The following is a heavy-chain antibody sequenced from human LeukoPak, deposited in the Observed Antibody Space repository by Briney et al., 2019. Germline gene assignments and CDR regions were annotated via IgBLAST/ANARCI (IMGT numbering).Heavy chain of an antibody. CDR2: IRYDGSSK. CDR1: GFAFSNHG. D-gene: IGHD3-3*01. Sequence: GGSLRLSCAASGFAFSNHGMHWVPQAPGKGLEWVAFIRYDGSSKYYADSVKGRFTISRDSSENALYLQMNSLRPEDTARYYCAKELGVTRRGYMDVWGKGTTVTVSS. CDR3: AKELGVTRRGYMDV. J-gene: IGHJ6*03. V-gene: IGHV3-30*02.